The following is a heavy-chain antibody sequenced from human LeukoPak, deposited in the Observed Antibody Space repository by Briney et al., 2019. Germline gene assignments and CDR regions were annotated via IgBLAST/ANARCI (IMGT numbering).Heavy chain of an antibody. V-gene: IGHV3-74*01. J-gene: IGHJ2*01. CDR1: GFTFNTYW. CDR2: VKEDGRET. CDR3: ARAKPADFDL. Sequence: GGSLRLSCVGSGFTFNTYWIHWVRQAPGKGLVWVSRVKEDGRETNYADSVKGRFTLSRDNAKNTVYLQMNNLRAEDTAVYHCARAKPADFDLWGRGTLVTVSS.